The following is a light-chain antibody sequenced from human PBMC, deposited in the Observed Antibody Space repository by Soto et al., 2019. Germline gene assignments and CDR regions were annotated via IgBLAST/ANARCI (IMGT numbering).Light chain of an antibody. Sequence: DIQMSQSPSSLSASLGDRVAITCRSSQIISSYLNWYQQKPGKAPKLLIFTASTLQSGVPSRFSGSGSGTDFTLTISSLQPEDFATYYCQQSYTTPLGFGGGTKV. CDR2: TAS. J-gene: IGKJ4*01. V-gene: IGKV1-39*01. CDR1: QIISSY. CDR3: QQSYTTPLG.